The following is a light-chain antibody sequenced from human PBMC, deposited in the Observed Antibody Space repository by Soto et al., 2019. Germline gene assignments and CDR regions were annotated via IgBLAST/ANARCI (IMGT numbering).Light chain of an antibody. CDR3: QQRSKWPHLT. J-gene: IGKJ4*01. V-gene: IGKV3-11*01. CDR2: DAS. Sequence: EIVLTQSPATLYLSPGERATLSCRASQSVRNFLAWYQHKPGQAPRLLIYDASNRATGIPARFSGSGYGTDFTLPISSLESEDFAVYYCQQRSKWPHLTFGGGTKVEIK. CDR1: QSVRNF.